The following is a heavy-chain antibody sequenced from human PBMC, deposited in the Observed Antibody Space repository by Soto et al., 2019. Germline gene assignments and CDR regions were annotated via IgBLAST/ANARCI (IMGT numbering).Heavy chain of an antibody. CDR3: AKDIRDYYYGMDV. J-gene: IGHJ6*02. V-gene: IGHV3-9*01. CDR1: GFTFDDYA. CDR2: ISWNGNSI. Sequence: GGSLRLSCAAFGFTFDDYALHWVRQAPGKGLEWVSGISWNGNSIAYADSVKGRFTISRDNAKNCLYLQMNSLSAEDTALYYCAKDIRDYYYGMDVWGQGTTVTVSS.